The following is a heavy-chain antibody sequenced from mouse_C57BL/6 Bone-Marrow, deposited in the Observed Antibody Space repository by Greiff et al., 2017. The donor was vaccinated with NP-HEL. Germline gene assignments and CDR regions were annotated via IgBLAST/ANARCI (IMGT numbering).Heavy chain of an antibody. CDR2: IDPEDGDT. D-gene: IGHD3-2*02. J-gene: IGHJ2*01. V-gene: IGHV14-1*01. CDR1: GFNIKDYY. CDR3: STAQATTY. Sequence: VQLQQSGAELVRPGASVKLSCTASGFNIKDYYMHWVKQRPEQGLEWIGRIDPEDGDTEYAPQFQGKATMTADTSSNTAYLQRSSLTSEDTAVYYCSTAQATTYWGQGTTLTVSS.